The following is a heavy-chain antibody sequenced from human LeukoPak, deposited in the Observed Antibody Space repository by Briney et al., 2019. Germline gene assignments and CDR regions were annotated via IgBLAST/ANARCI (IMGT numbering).Heavy chain of an antibody. J-gene: IGHJ5*01. CDR2: ISFSGGST. CDR1: GFTFSNYA. CDR3: ATGMAVAGFKIDS. D-gene: IGHD6-19*01. Sequence: GGALRLSCAASGFTFSNYAMSWVRQAPGRGLEWVSTISFSGGSTYSADSVRGRFTISRDNSKSTLSLQMSSLRPEDTALYYWATGMAVAGFKIDSWGQGTLVTVSS. V-gene: IGHV3-23*01.